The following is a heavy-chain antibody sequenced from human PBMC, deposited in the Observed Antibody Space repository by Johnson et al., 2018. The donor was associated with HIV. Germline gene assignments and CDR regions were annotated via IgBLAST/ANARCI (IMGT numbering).Heavy chain of an antibody. V-gene: IGHV3-30*04. CDR1: GFTFSSYA. Sequence: QVQLVESGGGLVQPGRSLRLSCAASGFTFSSYAMHWVRQAPDKGLEWVAVISYDGSNKYYADSVKGRFTISRDNSKNTLFLQMNSLRAEDTAVCYCARPRLTITGTAFDIWGQGTMVTVSS. CDR3: ARPRLTITGTAFDI. CDR2: ISYDGSNK. D-gene: IGHD1-20*01. J-gene: IGHJ3*02.